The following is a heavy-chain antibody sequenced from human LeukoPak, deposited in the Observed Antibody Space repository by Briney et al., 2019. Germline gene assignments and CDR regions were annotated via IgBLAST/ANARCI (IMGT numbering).Heavy chain of an antibody. CDR2: IYYSGST. V-gene: IGHV4-39*07. J-gene: IGHJ4*02. Sequence: SETLSLTCTVSGGSISSSSYYWGWIRQPPGRGLEWIGTIYYSGSTYYNPSLKSRVTISVDTSKNQFSLKLSSVTAADTAVYYCARVQTFISHLAADYRGQGTLVTVSS. D-gene: IGHD3-16*01. CDR3: ARVQTFISHLAADY. CDR1: GGSISSSSYY.